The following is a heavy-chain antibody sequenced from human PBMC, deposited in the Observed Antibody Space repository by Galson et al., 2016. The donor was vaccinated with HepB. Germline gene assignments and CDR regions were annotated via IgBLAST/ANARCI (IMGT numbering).Heavy chain of an antibody. V-gene: IGHV3-23*01. Sequence: SLRLSCAGSGFTFSHYVMTWVRPAPGKGLEAVSSISMSGHSRDYAESVKGRFNIARDNSRSMLLLEMNGLKAEDTGVYYCVRGSPAPDVWGKGTTVTVSS. CDR1: GFTFSHYV. CDR3: VRGSPAPDV. CDR2: ISMSGHSR. J-gene: IGHJ6*04. D-gene: IGHD2-15*01.